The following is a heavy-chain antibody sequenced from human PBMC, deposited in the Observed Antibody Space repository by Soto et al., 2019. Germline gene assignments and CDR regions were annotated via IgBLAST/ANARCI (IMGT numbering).Heavy chain of an antibody. D-gene: IGHD3-22*01. V-gene: IGHV3-30*03. CDR2: ISYDGSNK. CDR3: ARGVSDSSGYTLRHFDF. J-gene: IGHJ4*02. CDR1: GFTFTPYG. Sequence: PGGSLRLSCAASGFTFTPYGMHWVRQAPGKGLEWVAVISYDGSNKDYADSVKGRFTISRDISKNTLYLQLNSLRAEDTAVYYCARGVSDSSGYTLRHFDFWGQGTLVTVSS.